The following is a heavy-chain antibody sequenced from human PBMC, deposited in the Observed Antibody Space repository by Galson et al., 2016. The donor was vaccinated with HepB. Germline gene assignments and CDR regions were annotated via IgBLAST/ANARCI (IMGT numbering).Heavy chain of an antibody. Sequence: SETLSLTCSVSGGSISDYHWSWIRQPPGKGLEWIGYIYYSGSTNYNPSLKSRVIISIETSKNQFSLKLTSVTAADTALYSCVRGYYDYAWGSYYDAWGQGTLVTVSS. CDR1: GGSISDYH. J-gene: IGHJ5*02. CDR3: VRGYYDYAWGSYYDA. CDR2: IYYSGST. V-gene: IGHV4-59*01. D-gene: IGHD3-16*01.